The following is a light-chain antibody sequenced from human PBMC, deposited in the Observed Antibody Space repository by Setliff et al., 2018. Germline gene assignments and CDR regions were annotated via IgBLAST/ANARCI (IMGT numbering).Light chain of an antibody. V-gene: IGKV1-NL1*01. CDR2: ATS. CDR1: QDITNS. CDR3: QQYYSGFGPT. J-gene: IGKJ3*01. Sequence: DIQMTQSPSSLSASVGDTVTITCRASQDITNSLAWYHQRPGKAPKLLLFATSRLQSGVPSRFSGSGSGTDYTLTISSLQPEDFGTYYCQQYYSGFGPTFGPGTKVDIK.